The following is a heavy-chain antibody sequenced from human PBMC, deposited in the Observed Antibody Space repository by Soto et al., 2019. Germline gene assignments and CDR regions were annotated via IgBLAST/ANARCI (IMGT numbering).Heavy chain of an antibody. J-gene: IGHJ6*02. Sequence: GESLKISCKGSGYGFTSYWISWVRQMPGKGLEWMGRIDPSDSYTNYSPSFQGHVTISADKSISTAYLQWSSLKASDTAMYYCASTMVRANYYGMDAWGQGTTVTVSS. CDR1: GYGFTSYW. CDR2: IDPSDSYT. CDR3: ASTMVRANYYGMDA. D-gene: IGHD3-10*01. V-gene: IGHV5-10-1*01.